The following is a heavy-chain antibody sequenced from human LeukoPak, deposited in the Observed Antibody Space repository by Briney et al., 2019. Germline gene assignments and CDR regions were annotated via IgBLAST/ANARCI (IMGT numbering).Heavy chain of an antibody. CDR3: ARGTVVVPAARDYYYYGMDV. D-gene: IGHD2-2*01. V-gene: IGHV4-31*03. Sequence: PSETLSLTCTVSGGSISSGGYYWSWIRQHPGKGLEWIGYIYYGGSTYYNPSLKSRVTISVDKSKNQFSLKLSSVTAADTAVYYCARGTVVVPAARDYYYYGMDVWGKGTTVTVSS. CDR2: IYYGGST. CDR1: GGSISSGGYY. J-gene: IGHJ6*04.